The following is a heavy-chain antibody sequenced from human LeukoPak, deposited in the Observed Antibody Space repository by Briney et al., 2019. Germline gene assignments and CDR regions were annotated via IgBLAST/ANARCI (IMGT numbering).Heavy chain of an antibody. CDR3: ARVGVGATMDV. CDR1: GGSISGYY. J-gene: IGHJ6*02. CDR2: VYYSGST. V-gene: IGHV4-59*01. Sequence: SETLSLTCTVSGGSISGYYWSWIRQPLGKGLEWIGYVYYSGSTNYSPSLKSRVTISVDTSKNQFSLKLSSVTAAGTAVYYCARVGVGATMDVWGQGTTVTVSS. D-gene: IGHD3-16*01.